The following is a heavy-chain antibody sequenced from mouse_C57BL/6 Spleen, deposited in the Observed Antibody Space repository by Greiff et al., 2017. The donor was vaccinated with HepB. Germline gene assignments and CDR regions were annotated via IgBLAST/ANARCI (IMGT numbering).Heavy chain of an antibody. D-gene: IGHD2-1*01. CDR2: IYPGDGDT. J-gene: IGHJ1*03. V-gene: IGHV1-82*01. CDR3: ATYGNPYWYFDV. Sequence: QVQLKESGPELVKPGASVKISCKASGYAFSSSWMNWVKQRPGKGLEWIGRIYPGDGDTNYNGKFKGKATLTADKSSSTAYMQLSSLTSEDSAVYFCATYGNPYWYFDVWGTGTTVTVSS. CDR1: GYAFSSSW.